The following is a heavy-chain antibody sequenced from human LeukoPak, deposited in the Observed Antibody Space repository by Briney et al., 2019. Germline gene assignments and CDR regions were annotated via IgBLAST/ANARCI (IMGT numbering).Heavy chain of an antibody. Sequence: SETLSLTCTVSGDSIGSHYWSWIRQPPGKGLEWIGYIFYVGSTNYNPSLKSRVTISVDTSKNQFPLKLNSVTAADTAVYYCARDYYDSRGEAFDIWGQGTMVTVSS. D-gene: IGHD3-22*01. CDR1: GDSIGSHY. V-gene: IGHV4-59*11. CDR2: IFYVGST. J-gene: IGHJ3*02. CDR3: ARDYYDSRGEAFDI.